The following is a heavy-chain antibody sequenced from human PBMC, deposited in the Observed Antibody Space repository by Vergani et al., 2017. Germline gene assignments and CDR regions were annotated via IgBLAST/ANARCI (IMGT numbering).Heavy chain of an antibody. CDR2: IYTSGST. Sequence: QLQLQESGSGLVKPSQTLSLTCTVSGGSISSGSYYWSWIRQPAGKGLEWIGRIYTSGSTNYNPSLKSRVTISVDTSKNQFSLKLSSVTAADTAVYYCAAGLKHPWGQGTLVTVSS. CDR1: GGSISSGSYY. CDR3: AAGLKHP. J-gene: IGHJ5*02. V-gene: IGHV4-61*02.